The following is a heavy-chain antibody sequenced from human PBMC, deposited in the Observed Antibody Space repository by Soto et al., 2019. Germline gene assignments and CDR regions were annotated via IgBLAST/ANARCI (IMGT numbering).Heavy chain of an antibody. CDR2: ISYDGSNK. V-gene: IGHV3-30-3*01. CDR1: GFPFISYA. J-gene: IGHJ4*02. Sequence: PGGSLRLSSASSGFPFISYAMHCFRQAPGKGLEWVAVISYDGSNKYYADSVKGRFTISRDNSKNTLYLQMNSLRAEDTAVYYCARETPRCSGGSCYFDYWGQGTLVTVS. D-gene: IGHD2-15*01. CDR3: ARETPRCSGGSCYFDY.